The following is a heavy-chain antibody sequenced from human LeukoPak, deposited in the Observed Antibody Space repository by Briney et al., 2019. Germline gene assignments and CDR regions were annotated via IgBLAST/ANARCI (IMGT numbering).Heavy chain of an antibody. D-gene: IGHD3-22*01. CDR1: GYSFTSYW. Sequence: GESLKISCKGSGYSFTSYWIGWVRQMPGKGLEWMGTIYPGDSDTRYSPSFQGQVTISADKSISTAYLQWSSLKASDTAMYYCARPLNYYDSSGPLGYWGQGTLVTVSS. J-gene: IGHJ4*02. CDR3: ARPLNYYDSSGPLGY. V-gene: IGHV5-51*01. CDR2: IYPGDSDT.